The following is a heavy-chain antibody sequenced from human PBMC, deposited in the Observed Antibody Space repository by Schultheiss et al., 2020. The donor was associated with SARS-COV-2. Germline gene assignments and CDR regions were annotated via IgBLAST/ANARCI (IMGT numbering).Heavy chain of an antibody. CDR3: AREVIIGSGSYYGFDY. V-gene: IGHV3-11*01. CDR1: GFTFSDYY. Sequence: GGSLRLSCVGSGFTFSDYYMSWVRQAPGKGLEWVSYISGSGSTKNYAGSVKGRFTISRDNAKSSLHLQMNSLKVEDTAVYYCAREVIIGSGSYYGFDYWGQGTLVTVSS. J-gene: IGHJ4*02. CDR2: ISGSGSTK. D-gene: IGHD1-26*01.